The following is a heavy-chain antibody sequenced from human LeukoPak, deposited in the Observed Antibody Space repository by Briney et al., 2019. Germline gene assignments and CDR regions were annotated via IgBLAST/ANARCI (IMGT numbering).Heavy chain of an antibody. CDR3: ARVVRSGSYSIYFDY. CDR1: GFIVSSNY. D-gene: IGHD1-26*01. J-gene: IGHJ4*02. Sequence: AGGSLRLSCAASGFIVSSNYMSWVRQAPGKGLEWVSVIYSGGSTYYADSVKGRFTISRDNSKNTLYLQMNSLRAEDTAVYYCARVVRSGSYSIYFDYWGQGTLVTVSS. V-gene: IGHV3-53*01. CDR2: IYSGGST.